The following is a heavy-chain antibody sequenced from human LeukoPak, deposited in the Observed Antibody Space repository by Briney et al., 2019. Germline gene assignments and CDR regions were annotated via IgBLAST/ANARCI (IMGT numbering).Heavy chain of an antibody. CDR1: GFTFSAYA. CDR2: INHSGST. Sequence: PGGSLRLSCEASGFTFSAYAMTWVRQPPGKGLEWIGEINHSGSTNYNPSLKSRVTISVDTSKNQFSLKLSSVTAADTAVYYCARGSLAMVRGTCRKNWFDPWGQGTLVTVSS. CDR3: ARGSLAMVRGTCRKNWFDP. V-gene: IGHV4-34*01. D-gene: IGHD3-10*01. J-gene: IGHJ5*02.